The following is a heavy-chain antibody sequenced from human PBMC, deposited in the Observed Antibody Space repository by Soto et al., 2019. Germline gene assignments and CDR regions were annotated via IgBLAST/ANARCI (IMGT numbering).Heavy chain of an antibody. J-gene: IGHJ4*02. Sequence: ASVKGSCKASGYTFTSYDINWVRQAQGQGLEWMGWMNPNSGNTGYAQKFQGRVTMTRNTSISTAYMELSSLRSEDTAVYYCARGVLRLGELSPIDYWGQGTLVTVSS. CDR1: GYTFTSYD. CDR2: MNPNSGNT. CDR3: ARGVLRLGELSPIDY. V-gene: IGHV1-8*01. D-gene: IGHD3-16*02.